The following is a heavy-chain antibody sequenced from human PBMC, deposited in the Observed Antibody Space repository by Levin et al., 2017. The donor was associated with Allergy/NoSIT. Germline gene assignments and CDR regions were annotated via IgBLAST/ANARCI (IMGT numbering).Heavy chain of an antibody. CDR3: AKGLGSWVGGDIDY. J-gene: IGHJ4*02. V-gene: IGHV3-23*01. Sequence: GGSLRLSCAASGLSFSMYAMTWVRQAPGKGLEWVSGISDSGDGTYYADSVKGRFTISRDNSKNTLYLQMNSLRAEDTALYYCAKGLGSWVGGDIDYWGQGTLVTVSS. D-gene: IGHD3-16*01. CDR2: ISDSGDGT. CDR1: GLSFSMYA.